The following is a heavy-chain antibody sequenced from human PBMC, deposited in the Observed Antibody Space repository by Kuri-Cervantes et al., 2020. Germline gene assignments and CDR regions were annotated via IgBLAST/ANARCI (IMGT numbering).Heavy chain of an antibody. CDR1: GYTFTGYY. CDR2: INPNSGGT. D-gene: IGHD3-22*01. Sequence: ASVKVSCKASGYTFTGYYMHWVRQAPGQGLEWMGWINPNSGGTNYAQKFQGWVTMTRDTSISTAYMELSRLRSDDTAVYYCARGHYYDSSGLDYWGQGTLVTVSS. J-gene: IGHJ4*02. CDR3: ARGHYYDSSGLDY. V-gene: IGHV1-2*04.